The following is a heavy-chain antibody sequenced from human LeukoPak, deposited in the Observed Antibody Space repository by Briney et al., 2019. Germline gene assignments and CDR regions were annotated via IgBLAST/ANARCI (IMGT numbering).Heavy chain of an antibody. D-gene: IGHD1-26*01. CDR2: IYHNGST. CDR3: ARSGIYSY. Sequence: SETLSLTCAVSGYSISSGYYWGWIRPPPGKGLEWIGNIYHNGSTYYNPSLKSRVTISVDTSKKQFSLKLSSVTAADTAVYYCARSGIYSYWGQGTLVTVSS. CDR1: GYSISSGYY. V-gene: IGHV4-38-2*01. J-gene: IGHJ4*02.